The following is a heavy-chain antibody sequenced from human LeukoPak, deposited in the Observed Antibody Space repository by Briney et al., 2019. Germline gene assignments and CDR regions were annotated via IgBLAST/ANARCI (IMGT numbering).Heavy chain of an antibody. Sequence: GGSLRLSCAASGLTFSIYVMSWVRQAPGKGLEWVSGISGRGDTTYYTDSVKGRFTISRDNSKNTLYLQMNSLRAEDTAIYYCAGQSGYTYDTDYWGQGTPVTVSS. D-gene: IGHD5-18*01. CDR3: AGQSGYTYDTDY. CDR1: GLTFSIYV. J-gene: IGHJ4*02. CDR2: ISGRGDTT. V-gene: IGHV3-23*01.